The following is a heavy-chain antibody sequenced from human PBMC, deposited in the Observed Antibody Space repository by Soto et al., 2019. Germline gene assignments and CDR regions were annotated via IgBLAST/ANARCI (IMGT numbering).Heavy chain of an antibody. D-gene: IGHD3-22*01. CDR1: GGSVSSGSYY. V-gene: IGHV4-61*01. CDR2: IYYSGST. J-gene: IGHJ4*02. Sequence: SETLSLTCTVSGGSVSSGSYYWSWIRQPPGKGLEWIGYIYYSGSTNYNPSLKSRVTISVDTSKNQFSLKLSSVTAADTAVYYCARGAVVVITTVDYFDYWGQGTLVPVSS. CDR3: ARGAVVVITTVDYFDY.